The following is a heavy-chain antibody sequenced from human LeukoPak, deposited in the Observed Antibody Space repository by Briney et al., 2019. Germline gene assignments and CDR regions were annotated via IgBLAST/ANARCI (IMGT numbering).Heavy chain of an antibody. CDR3: ARGARPTYYYYYYMDV. J-gene: IGHJ6*03. D-gene: IGHD6-6*01. Sequence: SSETLSLTCTVSGGSISSYYWSWIRQPPGKGLEWIGYIYYSGSTNYNPSLKSRVTISVDTSKNQFSLKLSSVTAADTAVYYCARGARPTYYYYYYMDVWGKGTTVTVSS. CDR2: IYYSGST. CDR1: GGSISSYY. V-gene: IGHV4-59*01.